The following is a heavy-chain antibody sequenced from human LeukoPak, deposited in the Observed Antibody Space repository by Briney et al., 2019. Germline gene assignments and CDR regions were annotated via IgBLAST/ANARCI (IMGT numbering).Heavy chain of an antibody. J-gene: IGHJ4*02. CDR2: IYYSGST. Sequence: SETLSLTCTVSGGSISSYYWSWIRQPPGKGLEWIGYIYYSGSTNYNPSLKSRVTISVDTSKNQFSLKLSSVTAADTAVYYCARCGGDLLLYYFDYWGQGTLVTVSS. V-gene: IGHV4-59*01. CDR3: ARCGGDLLLYYFDY. D-gene: IGHD2-21*02. CDR1: GGSISSYY.